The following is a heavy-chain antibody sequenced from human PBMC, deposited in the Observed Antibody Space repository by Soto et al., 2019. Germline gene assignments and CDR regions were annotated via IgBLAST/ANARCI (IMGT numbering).Heavy chain of an antibody. Sequence: QVQLVQSGAEVKKPGASVKVSCKASGYTFTSYGISWVRQAPGQGLEWMGWISAYNGNTNYAQKLQGRGTMTTDTSTSTAYMELRSLRSDDTAVYYCARQQQQAGTYYYYGMDVWGQGTTVTVSS. D-gene: IGHD6-19*01. CDR3: ARQQQQAGTYYYYGMDV. J-gene: IGHJ6*02. CDR2: ISAYNGNT. CDR1: GYTFTSYG. V-gene: IGHV1-18*01.